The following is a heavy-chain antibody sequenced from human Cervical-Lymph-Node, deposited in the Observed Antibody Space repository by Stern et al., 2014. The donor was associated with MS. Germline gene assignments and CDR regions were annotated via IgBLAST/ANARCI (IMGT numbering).Heavy chain of an antibody. D-gene: IGHD3/OR15-3a*01. CDR1: GFTFSHYS. CDR3: ARARVGDYARSPHLDF. J-gene: IGHJ4*02. CDR2: ISNNSTHT. V-gene: IGHV3-21*01. Sequence: VQLVESGGGLVKPGESLRLSCDASGFTFSHYSINWVRQAPGKGLEWISSISNNSTHTYYADSVEGRFTTARDSAKDSVSLHMVSLRAEDTAVYYCARARVGDYARSPHLDFWGRGTLVTVSS.